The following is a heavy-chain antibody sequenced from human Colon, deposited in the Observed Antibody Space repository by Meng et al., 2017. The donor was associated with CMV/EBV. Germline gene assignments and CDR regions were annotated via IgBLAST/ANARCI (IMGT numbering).Heavy chain of an antibody. CDR2: SYSTGST. CDR3: ARATKSSCWEVLDY. D-gene: IGHD2-2*01. Sequence: VQLRRWGAGFLKPWEPLSLTWAGYGEAFSGYYWTWIRRPPRRGLEWIGESYSTGSTNYSPSLKSRVTISRDTSKNHFSLKLNSVTAEDTAVYYCARATKSSCWEVLDYWGHGTLVTVSS. CDR1: GEAFSGYY. V-gene: IGHV4-34*01. J-gene: IGHJ4*01.